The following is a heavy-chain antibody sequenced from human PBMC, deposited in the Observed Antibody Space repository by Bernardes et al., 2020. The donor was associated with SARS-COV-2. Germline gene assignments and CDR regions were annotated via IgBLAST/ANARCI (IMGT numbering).Heavy chain of an antibody. CDR3: ARGVTVTTFYYYYYGMDV. CDR1: GGSFSGYY. V-gene: IGHV4-34*01. J-gene: IGHJ6*02. Sequence: SETLYLICAVYGGSFSGYYWSWIRKRPGKGLEWIGEINHSGSTNYNPSLKSRVTISVDTSKNQFSLKLSSVTAADTAVYYCARGVTVTTFYYYYYGMDVWGQGTTVTVSS. CDR2: INHSGST. D-gene: IGHD4-4*01.